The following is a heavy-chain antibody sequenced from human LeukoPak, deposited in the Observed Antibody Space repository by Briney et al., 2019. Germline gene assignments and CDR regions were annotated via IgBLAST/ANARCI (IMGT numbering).Heavy chain of an antibody. J-gene: IGHJ4*02. D-gene: IGHD3-10*01. CDR2: INHSGST. V-gene: IGHV4-34*01. CDR1: GGSFSGYY. CDR3: ARIGYGPGSYYNPDY. Sequence: SETLSLTCAVYGGSFSGYYWSWIRQPPGKGLEWIGEINHSGSTNYNPSLKSRVTISVDTSKNQFSLKLSSVTAADTAVYYCARIGYGPGSYYNPDYWGQGTLVTVSS.